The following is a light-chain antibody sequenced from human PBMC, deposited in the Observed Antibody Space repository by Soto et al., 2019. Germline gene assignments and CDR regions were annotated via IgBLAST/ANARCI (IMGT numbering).Light chain of an antibody. J-gene: IGKJ4*01. V-gene: IGKV3-20*01. CDR3: QQYGSSPLT. CDR1: QSVSSSY. Sequence: IVLTQSPGTLSLSPGERATLSCRASQSVSSSYLAWYQQKPGQAPRLLIYGASRRATGIPDRFSGSGSGTDFTLTISRLETEDFAVYYCQQYGSSPLTFGGGTKVDIK. CDR2: GAS.